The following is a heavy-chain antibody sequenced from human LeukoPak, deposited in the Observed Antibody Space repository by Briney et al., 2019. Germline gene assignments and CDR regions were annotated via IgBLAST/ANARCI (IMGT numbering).Heavy chain of an antibody. V-gene: IGHV4-34*01. CDR2: INHSGST. D-gene: IGHD5-12*01. CDR1: GGSFSGYY. Sequence: SETLSLTCAVYGGSFSGYYWSWIRQPPGKGLEWIGEINHSGSTNYNPSLKSRVTISVDTSKNQFSLKLSSVTAADTAVHYCARGGRWLSNYFDYWGQGTLVTVSS. CDR3: ARGGRWLSNYFDY. J-gene: IGHJ4*02.